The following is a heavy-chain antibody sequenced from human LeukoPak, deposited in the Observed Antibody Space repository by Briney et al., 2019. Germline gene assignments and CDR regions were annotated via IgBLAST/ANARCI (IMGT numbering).Heavy chain of an antibody. Sequence: PSETLSLTCAVYGGSFSGYYWSWIRQPPGKELEWIGEINHSGSTNYNPSLKSRVTISVDTSKNQFSLKLSSVTAADTAVYYCARGQQYYDFWSGHNWFDPWGQGTLVTVSS. CDR2: INHSGST. V-gene: IGHV4-34*01. CDR1: GGSFSGYY. D-gene: IGHD3-3*01. J-gene: IGHJ5*02. CDR3: ARGQQYYDFWSGHNWFDP.